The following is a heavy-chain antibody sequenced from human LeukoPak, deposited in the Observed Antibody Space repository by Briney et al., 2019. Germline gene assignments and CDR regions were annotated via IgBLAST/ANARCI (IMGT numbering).Heavy chain of an antibody. D-gene: IGHD5-12*01. J-gene: IGHJ5*02. Sequence: SETLSLTCAVSGYSISSGYYWGWIRQPPGKGLEWIGSIYQSGSTYYNPSLKSRVTISVDTSKNKFSLKLRSVTAADTAVYYCARRGPYSGYDFSWFDPWGQGTLVTVSS. CDR3: ARRGPYSGYDFSWFDP. CDR2: IYQSGST. V-gene: IGHV4-38-2*01. CDR1: GYSISSGYY.